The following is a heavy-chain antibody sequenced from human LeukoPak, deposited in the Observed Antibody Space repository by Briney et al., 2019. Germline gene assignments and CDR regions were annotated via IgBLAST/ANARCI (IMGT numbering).Heavy chain of an antibody. J-gene: IGHJ4*02. CDR2: INHSGST. CDR1: GGSFSGYY. CDR3: AREVQDSSGWYVY. Sequence: SETLSLTCAVYGGSFSGYYWSWIRQPPGKGLEWIGEINHSGSTNYNPSLKSRVTISVDTSKNQFSLKLSSVTAADTAVYYCAREVQDSSGWYVYWGQGTLVTVSS. V-gene: IGHV4-34*01. D-gene: IGHD6-19*01.